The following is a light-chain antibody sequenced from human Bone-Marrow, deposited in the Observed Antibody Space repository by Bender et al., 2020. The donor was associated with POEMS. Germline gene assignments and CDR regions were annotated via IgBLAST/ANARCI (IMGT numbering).Light chain of an antibody. J-gene: IGLJ3*02. CDR2: EVS. Sequence: QSALTQPPSASGSPGQSVTISCTGTSSDVGSYNLVSWYQQYPGKAPKLMIYEVSKRPSGVSNRFSGSKSGNTASLTISGLQAEDEADYYCCSYAGSSTWVFGGGTKLTVL. CDR1: SSDVGSYNL. V-gene: IGLV2-23*02. CDR3: CSYAGSSTWV.